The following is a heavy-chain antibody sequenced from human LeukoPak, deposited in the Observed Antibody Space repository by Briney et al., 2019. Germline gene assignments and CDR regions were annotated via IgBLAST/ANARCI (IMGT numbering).Heavy chain of an antibody. CDR1: GFTFSSYA. CDR2: ISYDRSNK. J-gene: IGHJ4*02. CDR3: AKDFMIVVAPDFW. Sequence: GGSLRLSCAASGFTFSSYAMHWVRQAPGKGLEWVAVISYDRSNKYYADSVKGRFTISRDNSKNTLYLQMNSLRAEDTAVYYCAKDFMIVVAPDFWWGQGTLVTVSS. V-gene: IGHV3-30-3*01. D-gene: IGHD3-22*01.